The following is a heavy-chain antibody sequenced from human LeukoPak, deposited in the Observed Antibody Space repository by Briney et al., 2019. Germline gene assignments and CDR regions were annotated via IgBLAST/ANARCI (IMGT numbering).Heavy chain of an antibody. CDR1: GFTFSSYW. Sequence: GGSLRLSCAASGFTFSSYWMHWVRQAPGKGLVWVSRINSDGRSTNYADSVKGRFTISRDNAKNTLYLQMNSLRAEDTAVYYCARARMVRGVIGAFDIWGQGTMVTVSS. J-gene: IGHJ3*02. V-gene: IGHV3-74*01. CDR2: INSDGRST. CDR3: ARARMVRGVIGAFDI. D-gene: IGHD3-10*01.